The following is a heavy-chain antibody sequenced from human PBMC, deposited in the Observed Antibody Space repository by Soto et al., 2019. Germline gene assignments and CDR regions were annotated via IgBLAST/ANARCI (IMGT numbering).Heavy chain of an antibody. CDR2: INAYNGNT. D-gene: IGHD6-19*01. V-gene: IGHV1-18*01. CDR3: AIALLPGIAVAGPFGY. Sequence: QVQLVQSGAEVKKPGASVKVSCNASDYTFTSYGISWLRQAPGQGLECMGWINAYNGNTNYAQKLQGRVTMTTDTSTSTAHMELRIRRSDDTAVYYSAIALLPGIAVAGPFGYWGQGTLVTVSS. CDR1: DYTFTSYG. J-gene: IGHJ4*02.